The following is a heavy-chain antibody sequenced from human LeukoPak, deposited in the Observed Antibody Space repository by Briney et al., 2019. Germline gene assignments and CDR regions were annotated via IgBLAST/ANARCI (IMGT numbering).Heavy chain of an antibody. V-gene: IGHV3-48*03. Sequence: GGSLRLSCAASGFTFSSYEMNWVRQAPGKGLAWVSYISSSGSTIYYADSVKGRFTISRDNAKNSLYLQMNSLRAEDTAVYYCARVPYSSSPFDYWGQGTLVTVSS. CDR2: ISSSGSTI. J-gene: IGHJ4*02. D-gene: IGHD6-6*01. CDR1: GFTFSSYE. CDR3: ARVPYSSSPFDY.